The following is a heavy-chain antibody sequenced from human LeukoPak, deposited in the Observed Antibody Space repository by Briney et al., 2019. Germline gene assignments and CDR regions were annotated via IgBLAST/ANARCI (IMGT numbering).Heavy chain of an antibody. V-gene: IGHV3-11*03. CDR3: ARLTGMGLPDY. Sequence: GGSLRLSCAASGFTFNDYYMSWIRQAPGKGLEWVSYISSSSSYRNYADSVKGRFTISRDNAKNSLYLQMNSLRAEDTAVYYCARLTGMGLPDYWGQGTLVTVSS. D-gene: IGHD3-9*01. J-gene: IGHJ4*02. CDR1: GFTFNDYY. CDR2: ISSSSSYR.